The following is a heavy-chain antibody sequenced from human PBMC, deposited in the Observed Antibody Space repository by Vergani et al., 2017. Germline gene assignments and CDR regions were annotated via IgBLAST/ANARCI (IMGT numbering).Heavy chain of an antibody. CDR3: AKGGWNNFFGP. V-gene: IGHV3-23*01. D-gene: IGHD1/OR15-1a*01. CDR1: GYIFSSDA. J-gene: IGHJ5*02. Sequence: EVQLLESGGGLVQLGGSLRLSCAVSGYIFSSDAMSWVRQAPGRAPEWVSIINTNGDHTKYADAVKGRFTITRDNSRSILYLQMDSLRVEDTATYYCAKGGWNNFFGPWGRGALVIVSP. CDR2: INTNGDHT.